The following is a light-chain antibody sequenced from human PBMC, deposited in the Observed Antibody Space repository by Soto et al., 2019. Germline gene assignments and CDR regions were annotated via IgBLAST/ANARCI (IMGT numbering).Light chain of an antibody. CDR3: SSYTSSNSWV. V-gene: IGLV2-14*03. J-gene: IGLJ3*02. Sequence: QSVLTQPASVSGSPGQSITMSCTGASSDIGGYNYVSWYRQHPGEAPKLMIYEVTNRPSGVSTRFSGSKSGNTASLTISGLQAEDEAAYYCSSYTSSNSWVFGGGTKLTVL. CDR1: SSDIGGYNY. CDR2: EVT.